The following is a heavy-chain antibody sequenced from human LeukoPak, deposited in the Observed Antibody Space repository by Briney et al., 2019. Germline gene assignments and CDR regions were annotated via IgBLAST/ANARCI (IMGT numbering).Heavy chain of an antibody. V-gene: IGHV4-59*01. CDR3: ARVGGPGSWYFDL. D-gene: IGHD3-10*01. J-gene: IGHJ2*01. CDR1: GVSISSYS. CDR2: IHYTGST. Sequence: SETLSLTCTVSGVSISSYSWSWLRQPPGKGLEWIGYIHYTGSTDYIPSLKSRVTISVDTSESQFSLKLSSVTAADTAVYYCARVGGPGSWYFDLWGRGTLVTVSS.